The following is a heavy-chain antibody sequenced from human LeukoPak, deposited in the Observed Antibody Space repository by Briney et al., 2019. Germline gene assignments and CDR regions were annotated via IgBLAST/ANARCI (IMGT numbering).Heavy chain of an antibody. CDR3: ARAGSGAAAGY. V-gene: IGHV3-66*01. CDR1: GFTFSNAW. Sequence: PGGSLRLSCAASGFTFSNAWMSWVRQAPGKGLEWVSVIYSGGSTYYADSVKGRFTISRDNSKNTLYLQMNSLRAEDTAVYYCARAGSGAAAGYWGQGTLVTVSS. J-gene: IGHJ4*02. CDR2: IYSGGST. D-gene: IGHD6-13*01.